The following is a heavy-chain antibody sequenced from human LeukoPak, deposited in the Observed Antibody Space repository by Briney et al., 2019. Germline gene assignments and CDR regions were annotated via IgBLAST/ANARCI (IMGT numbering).Heavy chain of an antibody. CDR1: GDSIISSRYY. J-gene: IGHJ4*02. Sequence: PSETLSLTCTVSGDSIISSRYYWGWIRQPPGKGLEWIGSIYYTGSTYYNPSLKSRVTISVDTSKNQFSLKLSSVTAADTAVYYCATLGGSRPQDYWGQGTLVTVSS. D-gene: IGHD2-15*01. CDR3: ATLGGSRPQDY. V-gene: IGHV4-39*07. CDR2: IYYTGST.